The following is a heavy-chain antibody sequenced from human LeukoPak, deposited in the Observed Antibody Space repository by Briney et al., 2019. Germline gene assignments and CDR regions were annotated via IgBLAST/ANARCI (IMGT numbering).Heavy chain of an antibody. J-gene: IGHJ4*02. CDR1: GGFVSTDTYY. CDR3: ASSPWHFCRFDS. Sequence: SQTLSLTCTVSGGFVSTDTYYWSWIRQPAGKGLEWIGYIYSSESTIYNPSLKSRVTISLVTSKNQFSLKMTSVTAADTAVYYCASSPWHFCRFDSWGQGTLVTVSS. CDR2: IYSSEST. V-gene: IGHV4-61*09.